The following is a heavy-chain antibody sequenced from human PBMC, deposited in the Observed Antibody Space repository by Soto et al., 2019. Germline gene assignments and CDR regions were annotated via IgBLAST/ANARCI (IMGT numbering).Heavy chain of an antibody. CDR1: GYTFTTYY. Sequence: AAVKVSCKASGYTFTTYYIHWVRQAPGQGLEWMGIIDHSAGRTTYAQEFQGRVIMTSDMSTTTFYMELSSLRSEDTAVYYCARVPYDTTGYYAFWGQGTLVTVPQ. D-gene: IGHD3-22*01. V-gene: IGHV1-46*01. CDR2: IDHSAGRT. J-gene: IGHJ4*02. CDR3: ARVPYDTTGYYAF.